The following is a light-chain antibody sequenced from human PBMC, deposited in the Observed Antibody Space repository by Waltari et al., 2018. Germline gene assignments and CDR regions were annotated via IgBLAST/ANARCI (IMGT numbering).Light chain of an antibody. CDR3: QKYNSAPWT. CDR1: QDISNS. CDR2: TAS. V-gene: IGKV1-27*01. J-gene: IGKJ1*01. Sequence: DIQMTQSPSSLSASVGDRVAITCRASQDISNSLAWYQQKPGQVPKLLIYTASTLQSGVTARFSGSGYGTDFTLTISNLQPEDVATYYCQKYNSAPWTFGQGTKVEIK.